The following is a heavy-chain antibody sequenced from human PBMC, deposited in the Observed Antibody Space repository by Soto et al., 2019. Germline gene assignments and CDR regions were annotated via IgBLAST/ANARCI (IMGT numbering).Heavy chain of an antibody. CDR3: VTRGAVAGTVFDY. CDR1: GFTFSSYS. V-gene: IGHV3-21*01. CDR2: ISSSSSYI. J-gene: IGHJ4*02. D-gene: IGHD6-19*01. Sequence: EVQLVESGGGLVKPGGSLRLSCAASGFTFSSYSMNWVRQAPGKGLEWVSSISSSSSYIYYADSVKGRFTISRDNAKNALYLKMNSLRAEDTAVYYCVTRGAVAGTVFDYWGQGTLVTVSS.